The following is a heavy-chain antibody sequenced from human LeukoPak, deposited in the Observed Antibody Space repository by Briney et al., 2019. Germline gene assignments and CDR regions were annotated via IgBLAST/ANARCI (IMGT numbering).Heavy chain of an antibody. Sequence: GGSLRLSCAASGFTFSSYSMNWVRQAPGKGLEWVSSISSSSYIYYADSVKGRFTISRDNAKNSLYLQMNSLRAEDTAVYYCARGRVGQWLVDAFDIWGQGTMVTVSS. J-gene: IGHJ3*02. D-gene: IGHD6-19*01. CDR1: GFTFSSYS. CDR3: ARGRVGQWLVDAFDI. V-gene: IGHV3-21*01. CDR2: ISSSSYI.